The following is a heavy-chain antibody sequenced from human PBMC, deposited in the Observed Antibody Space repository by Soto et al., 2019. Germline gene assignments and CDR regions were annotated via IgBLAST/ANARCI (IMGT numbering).Heavy chain of an antibody. D-gene: IGHD2-21*02. J-gene: IGHJ4*02. V-gene: IGHV4-39*01. CDR3: ARQRTTVVTQAYFDQ. CDR1: GESISSSSYY. Sequence: SDTLSLTCIVSGESISSSSYYWGWIRQPPGKGLEWIGSIYYSGRTYYNPSFKSRVTISIDTSKNQFSLKLSSVTATDTAVYYCARQRTTVVTQAYFDQWGQGDLVRVSS. CDR2: IYYSGRT.